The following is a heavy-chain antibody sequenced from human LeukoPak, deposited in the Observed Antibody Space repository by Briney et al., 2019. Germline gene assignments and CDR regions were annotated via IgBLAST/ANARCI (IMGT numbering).Heavy chain of an antibody. CDR3: ASSVVTREGVVTLDY. Sequence: SETLSLTCTVSGGSISSSSYYWGWIRQPPGKGLEWIGSIYYRGSTYHNPSLKSRVTISVDTSKNQFSLKLSSVTAADTAVYYCASSVVTREGVVTLDYWGQGTLVTVSS. CDR2: IYYRGST. D-gene: IGHD4-23*01. V-gene: IGHV4-39*01. CDR1: GGSISSSSYY. J-gene: IGHJ4*02.